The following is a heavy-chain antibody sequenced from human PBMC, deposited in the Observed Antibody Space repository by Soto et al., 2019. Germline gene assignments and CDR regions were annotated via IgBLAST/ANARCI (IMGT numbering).Heavy chain of an antibody. V-gene: IGHV3-7*01. CDR1: GLTFSSHG. J-gene: IGHJ6*02. CDR2: IKQDGSEK. CDR3: ASRYGMDV. Sequence: GVTLSHSCAAAGLTFSSHGVSWVRQAPGKGLEWVANIKQDGSEKYYVDSVKGRFTISRDNAKNSLYLQMNSLRAEDTAVYYCASRYGMDVWGQGTTVTVSS.